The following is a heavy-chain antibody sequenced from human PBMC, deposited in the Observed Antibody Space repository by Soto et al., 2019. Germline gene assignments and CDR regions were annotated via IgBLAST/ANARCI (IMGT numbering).Heavy chain of an antibody. V-gene: IGHV5-51*01. CDR1: GYSFTSYW. CDR2: IYPGDSDT. CDR3: ARFSPGTVAYYYYGMDV. Sequence: PGESLKISCKGSGYSFTSYWIGWVRQMPGKGLEWTGIIYPGDSDTRYSPSFQGQVTISADKSISTAYLQWSSLKASDTAMYYCARFSPGTVAYYYYGMDVWGQGTTVTVSS. D-gene: IGHD5-12*01. J-gene: IGHJ6*02.